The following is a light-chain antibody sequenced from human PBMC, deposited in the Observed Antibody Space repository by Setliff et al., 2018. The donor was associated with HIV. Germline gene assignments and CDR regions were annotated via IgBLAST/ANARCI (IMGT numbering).Light chain of an antibody. CDR1: SSDVGGYNY. J-gene: IGLJ1*01. V-gene: IGLV2-14*01. CDR3: SSYTSSSTLYV. Sequence: QSALTQPASVSGSPGQSITISCTGTSSDVGGYNYVSWYQLHPGKAPKVMIYDVNKRPSGISNRFSGSKSGNTASLTISGLQAEDEADYYRSSYTSSSTLYVFGTGTKVTVL. CDR2: DVN.